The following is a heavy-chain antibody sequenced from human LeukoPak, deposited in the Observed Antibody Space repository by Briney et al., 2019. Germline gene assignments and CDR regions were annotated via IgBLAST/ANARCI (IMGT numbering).Heavy chain of an antibody. Sequence: SETLSLTCNVSDGSFSSYYWSWIRQPPGKELEWIGCIYYSGSTNYNPSLKSRATISVDTSNNQSSLNLTSVTAADTAVYYCARSYSSSSLYSDYWGRGTLVTISS. CDR1: DGSFSSYY. CDR2: IYYSGST. CDR3: ARSYSSSSLYSDY. D-gene: IGHD6-6*01. J-gene: IGHJ4*02. V-gene: IGHV4-59*08.